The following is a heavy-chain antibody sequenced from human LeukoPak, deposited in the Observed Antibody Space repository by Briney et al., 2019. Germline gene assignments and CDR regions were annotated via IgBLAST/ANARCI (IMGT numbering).Heavy chain of an antibody. J-gene: IGHJ5*02. D-gene: IGHD3-9*01. CDR3: ARHSGDLLTGYYLRWFDP. CDR2: ISYSGST. Sequence: SETLSLTCSVSGGSISSSPNSWGWVRQPPGKGLEWIGSISYSGSTYYNPSLKSRVTISADTSKNQVSLKVSSVTAADTAVYDCARHSGDLLTGYYLRWFDPWGQGILVTVSS. CDR1: GGSISSSPNS. V-gene: IGHV4-39*01.